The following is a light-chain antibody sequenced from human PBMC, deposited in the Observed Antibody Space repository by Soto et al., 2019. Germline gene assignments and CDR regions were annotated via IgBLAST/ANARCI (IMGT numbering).Light chain of an antibody. CDR1: SSNIGKNY. Sequence: QSVLTQPPSVSAAPGQKVSISCSGSSSNIGKNYVSWYQQFPGTAPKLLIYDNDKRPSGIPDRFSGSKSGTSGTLGITGLQAGEEADYYCSTLDSTLCAGVFGGGNKLTVL. J-gene: IGLJ3*02. V-gene: IGLV1-51*01. CDR2: DND. CDR3: STLDSTLCAGV.